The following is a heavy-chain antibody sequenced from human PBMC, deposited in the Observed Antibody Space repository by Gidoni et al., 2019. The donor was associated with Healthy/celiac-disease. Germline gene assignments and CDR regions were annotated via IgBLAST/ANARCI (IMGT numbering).Heavy chain of an antibody. CDR2: IYWNDDK. CDR3: AHRRARRPYSSSWYGADWFDP. Sequence: QITLKASGPTLVNPTQTLTLTCTFSGFSLSTSGVCVGWIRQPPGKALELLALIYWNDDKRYSPSLKSRLTSTKDTSKNQVVLTMTNMDPGDTATYYCAHRRARRPYSSSWYGADWFDPWGQGTLVTVSS. CDR1: GFSLSTSGVC. D-gene: IGHD6-13*01. V-gene: IGHV2-5*01. J-gene: IGHJ5*02.